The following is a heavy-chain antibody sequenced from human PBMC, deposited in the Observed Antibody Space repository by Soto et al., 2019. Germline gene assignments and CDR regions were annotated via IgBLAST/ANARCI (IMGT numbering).Heavy chain of an antibody. CDR3: ARGRVSSSLIYYYYYGMDV. Sequence: SETLSLTCAVSGGSFSGYYWSWIRQPPGKGLEWIGEINHSGSTNYNPSLKSRVTISVDTSKNQFSLKLSSVTAADTAVYYCARGRVSSSLIYYYYYGMDVWGQGTTVTVSS. J-gene: IGHJ6*02. V-gene: IGHV4-34*01. D-gene: IGHD6-13*01. CDR1: GGSFSGYY. CDR2: INHSGST.